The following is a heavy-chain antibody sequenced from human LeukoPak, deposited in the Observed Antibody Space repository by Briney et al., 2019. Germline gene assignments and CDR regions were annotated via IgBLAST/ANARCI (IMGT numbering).Heavy chain of an antibody. D-gene: IGHD6-13*01. CDR1: GFTFSDYG. CDR2: IRYDASNK. CDR3: AKDFSSSSLGSWYFDL. J-gene: IGHJ2*01. Sequence: PGGSLRPSCAASGFTFSDYGMHWVRQAPGKGLEWVAFIRYDASNKYYGDSVKGRFTVSRDNVKNTLYLQMNSLRTEDTAVYYCAKDFSSSSLGSWYFDLWGRGALVTVYS. V-gene: IGHV3-30*02.